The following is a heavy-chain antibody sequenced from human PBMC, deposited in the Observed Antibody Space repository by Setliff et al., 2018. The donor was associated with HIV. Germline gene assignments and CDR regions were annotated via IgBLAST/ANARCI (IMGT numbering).Heavy chain of an antibody. V-gene: IGHV4-34*01. D-gene: IGHD3-10*01. Sequence: PSETLSLTCAVYGGSFSGYYWSWIRQPPGKGLEWIGEINHSGSTNYNPSLKSRVTISVGTSKNQFSLKLNSVTAADTAVYYCARGAGYYGSGSSLPLGYWGQGTLVTVSS. CDR3: ARGAGYYGSGSSLPLGY. J-gene: IGHJ4*02. CDR1: GGSFSGYY. CDR2: INHSGST.